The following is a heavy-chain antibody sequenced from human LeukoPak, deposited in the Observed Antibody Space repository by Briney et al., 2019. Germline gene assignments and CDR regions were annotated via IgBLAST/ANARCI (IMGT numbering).Heavy chain of an antibody. CDR1: AFSFSDGA. CDR2: ISASGGST. J-gene: IGHJ4*02. D-gene: IGHD1-26*01. V-gene: IGHV3-23*01. CDR3: ARGSGSYSTYFDF. Sequence: LTLTCPVSAFSFSDGARREVGQRRGTGMERVSTISASGGSTYYADSVKGRFTISRDNANNSLYLQMNSLRGEDTALYYCARGSGSYSTYFDFWGQGTLVTVSS.